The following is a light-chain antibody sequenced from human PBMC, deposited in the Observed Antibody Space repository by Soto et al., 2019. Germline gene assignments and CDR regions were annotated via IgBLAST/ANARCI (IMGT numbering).Light chain of an antibody. J-gene: IGKJ1*01. CDR1: QSVSSD. Sequence: EIVMTQSPATLSVSPGERATLSCRASQSVSSDLAWYQQKPGQAPRLFIYDASTRATGFPARFSGSGSGTEFTLAIGSLQSEDFAVYYCQQYNSWPRTFGQGTKVEIK. V-gene: IGKV3-15*01. CDR3: QQYNSWPRT. CDR2: DAS.